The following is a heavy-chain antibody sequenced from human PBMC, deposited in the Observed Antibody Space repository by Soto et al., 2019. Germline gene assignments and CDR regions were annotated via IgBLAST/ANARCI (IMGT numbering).Heavy chain of an antibody. CDR3: AGIGEDVYYGMDV. V-gene: IGHV4-4*07. CDR2: IYSRGDT. CDR1: GGSMRSYY. J-gene: IGHJ6*02. Sequence: SETLSLTCSVSGGSMRSYYWNWLRQPAGKGLEWIGRIYSRGDTNYNPSVKSRVTMSVDTSKNEFSLRPNSVTAADTAVYYCAGIGEDVYYGMDVWGQGTTVTVSS. D-gene: IGHD2-21*01.